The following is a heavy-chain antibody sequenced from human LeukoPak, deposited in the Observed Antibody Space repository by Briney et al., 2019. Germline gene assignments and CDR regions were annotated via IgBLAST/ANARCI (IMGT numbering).Heavy chain of an antibody. V-gene: IGHV3-53*04. Sequence: PGGSLRLSCAASGFTVSTNCMTWVRQAPAKGLEWVSTIYSGGTTYYADSVMGRFTFSRHNSRNTLYLQMNSLRAEDTAVYYCARVDTVMAYYFDLWGQGTLVTVSS. CDR3: ARVDTVMAYYFDL. CDR1: GFTVSTNC. J-gene: IGHJ4*02. CDR2: IYSGGTT. D-gene: IGHD5-18*01.